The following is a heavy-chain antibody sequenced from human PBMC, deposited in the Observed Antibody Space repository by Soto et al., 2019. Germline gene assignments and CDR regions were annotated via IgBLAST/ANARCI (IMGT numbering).Heavy chain of an antibody. V-gene: IGHV1-69*01. D-gene: IGHD3-10*01. CDR1: GGIFSTYA. Sequence: QVQLVQSGAEVKKPGSSVKVSCKASGGIFSTYAISWLRQAPGQGLEWMGGIIPIFGTPNYAQRFQGRVTITADESTSTAYMELIRLRSKDTAVYYCARDRDDYGSGNYYNRIDFWGQGTLVTVSS. CDR2: IIPIFGTP. CDR3: ARDRDDYGSGNYYNRIDF. J-gene: IGHJ4*02.